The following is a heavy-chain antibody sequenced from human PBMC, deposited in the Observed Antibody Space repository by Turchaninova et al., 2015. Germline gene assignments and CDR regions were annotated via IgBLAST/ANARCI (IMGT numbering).Heavy chain of an antibody. CDR3: ARREVGATFYYYYYLDV. D-gene: IGHD1-26*01. CDR2: SPQGGST. J-gene: IGHJ6*03. CDR1: GGSFSGYS. Sequence: QVQLQQWGAGLLKPSETLSLTCAVYGGSFSGYSWSWIRQPPGKGLEWIGESPQGGSTNYNPSLTSRVSIVVDTAKNHCSLKRSSVTAADTAVYYCARREVGATFYYYYYLDVWGKGTTVTVSS. V-gene: IGHV4-34*01.